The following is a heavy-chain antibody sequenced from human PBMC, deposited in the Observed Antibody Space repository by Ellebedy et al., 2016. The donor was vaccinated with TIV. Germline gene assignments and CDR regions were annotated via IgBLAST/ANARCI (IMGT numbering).Heavy chain of an antibody. D-gene: IGHD2-2*01. CDR2: INTYSGDT. CDR1: GYTFTGYY. V-gene: IGHV1-18*04. J-gene: IGHJ4*02. Sequence: AASVKVSCKASGYTFTGYYIHWVRQAPGQGLEWMGWINTYSGDTSYAQKFQGRVTMTTDTSTTTAYMELRSLRSDETAVYYCARDYLAGIVVPAAMPDYWGQGTLVTVSS. CDR3: ARDYLAGIVVPAAMPDY.